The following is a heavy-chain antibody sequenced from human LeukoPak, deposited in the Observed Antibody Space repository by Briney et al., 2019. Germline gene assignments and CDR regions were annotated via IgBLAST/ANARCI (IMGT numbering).Heavy chain of an antibody. J-gene: IGHJ5*02. CDR1: GGSISSSSYY. D-gene: IGHD1-26*01. CDR2: IYYSGST. Sequence: SETLSLTCTVSGGSISSSSYYWGWIRQPPGKGLEWIGSIYYSGSTYYNPSLKSRVTISVGTSKNQFSLKLSSVTAADTAVYYCATHSGSYYDRAYNWFDPGAREPWSPSPQ. V-gene: IGHV4-39*01. CDR3: ATHSGSYYDRAYNWFDP.